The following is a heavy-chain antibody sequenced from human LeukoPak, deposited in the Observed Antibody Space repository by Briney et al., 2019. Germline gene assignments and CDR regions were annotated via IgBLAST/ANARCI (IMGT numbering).Heavy chain of an antibody. CDR2: MNPNSGNT. D-gene: IGHD4-17*01. J-gene: IGHJ4*02. V-gene: IGHV1-8*03. CDR1: EYPFNAYD. Sequence: ASVTVSCTAFEYPFNAYDVHWVRQAPGQGLEWMGWMNPNSGNTGYAQKFQDRVTITWNTSISTVYMELSSLRSDDTAVYYCARQGKWVTKYFDYWGQGTLVTVSS. CDR3: ARQGKWVTKYFDY.